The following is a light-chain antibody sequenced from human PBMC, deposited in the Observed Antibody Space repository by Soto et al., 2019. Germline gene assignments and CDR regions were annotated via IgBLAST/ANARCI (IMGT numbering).Light chain of an antibody. Sequence: IQMTQSTSTLSASVGDRVTITCRASQSISSWLAWYRQKPGKAPKLLIYKASSLESGVPSRFSGSGSGTEFTLTISSLQPDDFATYYCQQYNSYSWTFAQGTKVAIK. J-gene: IGKJ1*01. CDR1: QSISSW. V-gene: IGKV1-5*03. CDR3: QQYNSYSWT. CDR2: KAS.